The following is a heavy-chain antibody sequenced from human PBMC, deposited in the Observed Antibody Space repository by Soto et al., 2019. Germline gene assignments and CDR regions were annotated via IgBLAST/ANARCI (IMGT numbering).Heavy chain of an antibody. CDR3: ARVRYSGYDFYDY. D-gene: IGHD5-12*01. CDR2: ISSSSSYI. CDR1: GFTFSSYS. V-gene: IGHV3-21*01. J-gene: IGHJ4*02. Sequence: GGSLRLSCAASGFTFSSYSMNWVRQAPGKGLEWVSSISSSSSYIYYADSVKGRFTISRDNAKNSLYLQMNSLRAEDTAVYYCARVRYSGYDFYDYWGQGTLVTVSS.